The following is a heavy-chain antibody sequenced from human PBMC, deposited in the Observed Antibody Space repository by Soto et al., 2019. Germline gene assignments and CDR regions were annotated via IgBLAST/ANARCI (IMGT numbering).Heavy chain of an antibody. V-gene: IGHV1-69*01. D-gene: IGHD3-16*01. CDR2: IIPFFGTA. CDR3: ARTAPMDAGDKYYYDF. CDR1: GGTFSTFG. Sequence: QVQLVQSGAEVKKTGSSVKVSCKASGGTFSTFGISWVRQAPGQGLEWMGGIIPFFGTAKYSQKFEDRITITAGESTNTVYMDLRSLTSEDTAIYYCARTAPMDAGDKYYYDFWGQGALVTVSS. J-gene: IGHJ4*02.